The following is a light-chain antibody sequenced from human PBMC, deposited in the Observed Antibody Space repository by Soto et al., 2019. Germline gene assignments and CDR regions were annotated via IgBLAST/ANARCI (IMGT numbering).Light chain of an antibody. CDR1: QSVSSSY. J-gene: IGKJ5*01. Sequence: EILFTQSPGTLSLSPGERATLSCRASQSVSSSYLAWYQQKPGQAPRLLIYGASSRANGIPDRFSGSGSGTDFTLTISRLEPEDFALYYCQQYGSSPAGTFGQGTRLEIK. CDR3: QQYGSSPAGT. V-gene: IGKV3-20*01. CDR2: GAS.